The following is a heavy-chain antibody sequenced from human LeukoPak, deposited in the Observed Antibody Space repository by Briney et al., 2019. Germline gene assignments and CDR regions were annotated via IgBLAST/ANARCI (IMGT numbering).Heavy chain of an antibody. CDR2: LYPDGSAT. CDR3: VRQGLQSGTYPAY. V-gene: IGHV5-51*01. Sequence: GESLKISCKGSGYSFISYWIGWVRQMPGRGLEWMGMLYPDGSATTYHPSFEGRVTISADKSVTTAYLEWNSLKASDTALYYCVRQGLQSGTYPAYWGPGTLVTVSS. CDR1: GYSFISYW. J-gene: IGHJ4*02. D-gene: IGHD1-26*01.